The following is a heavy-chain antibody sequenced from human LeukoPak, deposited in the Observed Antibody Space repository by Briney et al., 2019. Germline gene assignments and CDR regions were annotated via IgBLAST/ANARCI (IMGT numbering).Heavy chain of an antibody. J-gene: IGHJ6*03. CDR3: ARNDYSYYYYIDV. CDR2: IYYSGNT. CDR1: GGAITNYY. Sequence: SETLSLTCGVSGGAITNYYWNWIRQAPGKGLEWIGNIYYSGNTYYNPSLKSRVTISIDTSKNHFSLRLSSVTAADTAVYYCARNDYSYYYYIDVWGKGTTVTVSS. D-gene: IGHD4-11*01. V-gene: IGHV4-59*04.